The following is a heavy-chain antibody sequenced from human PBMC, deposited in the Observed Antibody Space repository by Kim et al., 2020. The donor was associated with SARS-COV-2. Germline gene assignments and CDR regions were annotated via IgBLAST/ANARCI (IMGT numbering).Heavy chain of an antibody. CDR3: AKDPNGDFVGAFDA. Sequence: GGSLRLSCKASGLTFSNYAVTWVRQAPGKGLEWVSTIRGSGDITFYADSVKGRFIISRDNSRNTLFLQMNSLRADDTARYFCAKDPNGDFVGAFDAWG. J-gene: IGHJ3*01. V-gene: IGHV3-23*01. CDR2: IRGSGDIT. CDR1: GLTFSNYA. D-gene: IGHD3-16*01.